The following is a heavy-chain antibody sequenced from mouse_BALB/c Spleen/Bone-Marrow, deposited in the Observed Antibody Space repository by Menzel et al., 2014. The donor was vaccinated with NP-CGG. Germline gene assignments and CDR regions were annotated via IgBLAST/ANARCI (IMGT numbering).Heavy chain of an antibody. D-gene: IGHD2-2*01. CDR3: AREGHGSY. CDR1: GYAFTNYL. J-gene: IGHJ2*01. CDR2: INPGSGGT. V-gene: IGHV1-54*03. Sequence: VKLVESGAELVRPGTSVKVSCKASGYAFTNYLIEWVKQRPGQGLEWIGVINPGSGGTNYNEKFKGKATLTADNSSXTTYMLLSSLTSDDSAVYFCAREGHGSYWGQGTTLTVSS.